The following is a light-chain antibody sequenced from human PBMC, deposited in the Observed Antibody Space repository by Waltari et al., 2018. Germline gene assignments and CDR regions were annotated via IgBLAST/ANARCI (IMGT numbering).Light chain of an antibody. CDR3: QQYFTSPYT. CDR2: TAA. CDR1: QGILNS. Sequence: DIQMTQSPSSLSASVGDTVTITCRASQGILNSLAWYQKKPVRAPKVLVSTAARLQSGVPSRFSGSGSGTLYTLTISSLQPEDFASYYCQQYFTSPYTFGQGTKLEIK. J-gene: IGKJ2*01. V-gene: IGKV1-NL1*01.